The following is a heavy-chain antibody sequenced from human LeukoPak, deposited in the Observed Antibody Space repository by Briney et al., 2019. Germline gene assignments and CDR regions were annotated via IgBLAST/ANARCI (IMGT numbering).Heavy chain of an antibody. J-gene: IGHJ6*02. CDR1: GLTFSSNA. CDR3: AKDRSIGGLYYYYGMDV. Sequence: GGSLRLSCAASGLTFSSNAMSWVRQAPGKGLEWVSAISGSGGSTYSADSVKGRFTISRDNSKNSLYLQMNSLRTEDTALYYCAKDRSIGGLYYYYGMDVWGQGTTVTVSS. D-gene: IGHD3-10*01. V-gene: IGHV3-23*01. CDR2: ISGSGGST.